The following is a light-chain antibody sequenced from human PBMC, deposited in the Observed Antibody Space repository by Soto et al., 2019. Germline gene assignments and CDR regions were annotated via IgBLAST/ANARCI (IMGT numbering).Light chain of an antibody. Sequence: DIQMTQSPSSVSASVGDRVTITCRASQGISSWLAWYQQKPGKAPKLLIYAASSLQTGAPLRFSGSGYGTAFTLTISSLQPEDIGTYYCQQGNSFPHTFGQGTKLEIK. CDR3: QQGNSFPHT. CDR2: AAS. CDR1: QGISSW. V-gene: IGKV1-12*01. J-gene: IGKJ2*01.